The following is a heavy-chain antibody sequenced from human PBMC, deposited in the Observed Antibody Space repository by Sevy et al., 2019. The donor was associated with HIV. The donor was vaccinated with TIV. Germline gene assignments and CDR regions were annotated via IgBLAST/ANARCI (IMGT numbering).Heavy chain of an antibody. V-gene: IGHV4-4*07. D-gene: IGHD3-3*02. CDR1: GDSISNYD. CDR3: TSGPFGYFDY. J-gene: IGHJ4*03. CDR2: IYTRGSP. Sequence: SETLSLTCTVSGDSISNYDWSWIRQPAGKGLEWIGRIYTRGSPTYNPSLKSRVIMSVDTSKNQFSLKLNSVTAADTAVYYCTSGPFGYFDYWGHGILVTVSS.